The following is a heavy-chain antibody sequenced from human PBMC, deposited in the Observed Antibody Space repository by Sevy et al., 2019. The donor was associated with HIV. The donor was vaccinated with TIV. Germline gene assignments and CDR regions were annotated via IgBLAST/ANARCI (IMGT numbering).Heavy chain of an antibody. D-gene: IGHD6-19*01. CDR2: IKSKTDGGTT. V-gene: IGHV3-15*01. Sequence: GGSLRLSCAASGFTFSNAWMSWVRQAPGKGLEWVGRIKSKTDGGTTDYAAPVKGRFTISRDDSKNTLYLQMNSLRAEDTAVYYCARAGQYKEVAGPGAYWGQGTLVTVSS. CDR1: GFTFSNAW. J-gene: IGHJ4*02. CDR3: ARAGQYKEVAGPGAY.